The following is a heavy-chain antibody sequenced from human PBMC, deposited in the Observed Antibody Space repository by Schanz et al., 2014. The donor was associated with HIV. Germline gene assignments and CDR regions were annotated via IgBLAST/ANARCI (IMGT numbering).Heavy chain of an antibody. D-gene: IGHD1-26*01. CDR1: GFTLSSYS. CDR3: AREREESIAYYYYGMDV. V-gene: IGHV3-23*04. Sequence: VQLGQSGGGVVQPGRSLRLSCAASGFTLSSYSMNWVRQAPGKGLEWVSAISGGGAGTYYADSVKGRLTISRDNSKNTLYLQMNSLRAEDTAVYYCAREREESIAYYYYGMDVWGQGTAVTVSS. J-gene: IGHJ6*02. CDR2: ISGGGAGT.